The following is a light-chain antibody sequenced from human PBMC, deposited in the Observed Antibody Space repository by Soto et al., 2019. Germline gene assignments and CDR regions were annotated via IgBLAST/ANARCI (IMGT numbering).Light chain of an antibody. CDR3: QLTELT. Sequence: EIVLTQSPGTLSLSPGERATLSCRASQSVSSSYLAWYQQKPGQAPRLLIYGASSRATGIPDRFSGSGSGTDFTLTISRLEPEDFAVYYCQLTELTFGGGTKLEIK. CDR2: GAS. J-gene: IGKJ4*01. CDR1: QSVSSSY. V-gene: IGKV3-20*01.